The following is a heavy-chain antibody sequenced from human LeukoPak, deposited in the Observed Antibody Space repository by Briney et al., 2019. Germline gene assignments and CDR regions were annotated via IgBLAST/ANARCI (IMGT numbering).Heavy chain of an antibody. V-gene: IGHV1-58*01. Sequence: RASVKVSCKASGFTFTSSAVQWVRQARGQRLEWIGWIVVGSGNTNYAQKFQERVTITGDMSTSTAYMELSSLRSEDTAVYYCAAPGGYCSGGSCPQDYYYYGMDVWGKGTTVTVSS. CDR1: GFTFTSSA. CDR3: AAPGGYCSGGSCPQDYYYYGMDV. J-gene: IGHJ6*04. D-gene: IGHD2-15*01. CDR2: IVVGSGNT.